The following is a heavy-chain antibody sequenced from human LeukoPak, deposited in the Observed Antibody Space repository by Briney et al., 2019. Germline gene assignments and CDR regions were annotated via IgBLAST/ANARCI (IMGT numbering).Heavy chain of an antibody. CDR3: ARGSSSWYGYYFDY. CDR1: GGSISSSSYY. J-gene: IGHJ4*02. V-gene: IGHV4-39*07. CDR2: IYYSGST. D-gene: IGHD6-13*01. Sequence: PSETLSLTCTVSGGSISSSSYYWGWIRQPPGKGLEWIGSIYYSGSTYYNPSLKSRVTISVDTSKNQSSLKLSSVTAADTAVYYCARGSSSWYGYYFDYWGQGTLVTVSS.